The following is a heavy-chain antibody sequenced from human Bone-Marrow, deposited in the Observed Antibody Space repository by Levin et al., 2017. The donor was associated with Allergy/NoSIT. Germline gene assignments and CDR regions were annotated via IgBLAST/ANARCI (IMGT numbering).Heavy chain of an antibody. V-gene: IGHV3-23*01. CDR3: AKSNVDYGDYLLGAFDI. CDR1: GFTFSSYA. Sequence: PGGSLRLSCAASGFTFSSYAMSWVRQAPGKGLEWVSAISGSGGSTYYADSVKGRFTISRDNSKNTLYLQMNSLRAEDTAVYYCAKSNVDYGDYLLGAFDIWGQGTMVTVSS. D-gene: IGHD4-17*01. J-gene: IGHJ3*02. CDR2: ISGSGGST.